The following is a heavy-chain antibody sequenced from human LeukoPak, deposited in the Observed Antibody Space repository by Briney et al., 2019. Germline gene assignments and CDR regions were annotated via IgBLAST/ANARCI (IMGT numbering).Heavy chain of an antibody. J-gene: IGHJ4*02. V-gene: IGHV4-59*12. Sequence: SETLSLTCTVSGGSISSYYWSWIRQPPGKGLEWIGYIYHSGSTYYNPSLKSRVTISVDRSKNQFSLKLSSVTAADTAVYYCAREGGYCSSTSCYNNWGQGTLVTVSS. D-gene: IGHD2-2*02. CDR3: AREGGYCSSTSCYNN. CDR1: GGSISSYY. CDR2: IYHSGST.